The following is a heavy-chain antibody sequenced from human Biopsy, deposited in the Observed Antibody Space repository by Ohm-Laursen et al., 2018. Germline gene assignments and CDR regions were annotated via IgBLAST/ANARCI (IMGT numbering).Heavy chain of an antibody. CDR2: IFHRGST. V-gene: IGHV4-39*01. CDR3: ARDYDTSGYYYVS. D-gene: IGHD3-22*01. CDR1: GGSISNNNYY. J-gene: IGHJ5*02. Sequence: SETLSLTCPVSGGSISNNNYYWGWIRQPPRKGLEWIGSIFHRGSTHYKPSLKSRVNISVDTPKNQFSLKLNSVTAADTAVYYCARDYDTSGYYYVSWGQGTLVTVSS.